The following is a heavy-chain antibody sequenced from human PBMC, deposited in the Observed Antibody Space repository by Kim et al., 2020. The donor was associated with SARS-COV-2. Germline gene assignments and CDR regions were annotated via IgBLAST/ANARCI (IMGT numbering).Heavy chain of an antibody. CDR2: IYYSGST. Sequence: SETLSLTCTVSGGSISSSSYYWGWIRQPPGKGLEWIGSIYYSGSTYYNLSLKSRVTISVDTSKNQFSLKLSSVTAADTAVYYCAGSTITIFGVVSWDYYYMDVWGKGTTVTVYS. D-gene: IGHD3-3*01. V-gene: IGHV4-39*01. J-gene: IGHJ6*03. CDR1: GGSISSSSYY. CDR3: AGSTITIFGVVSWDYYYMDV.